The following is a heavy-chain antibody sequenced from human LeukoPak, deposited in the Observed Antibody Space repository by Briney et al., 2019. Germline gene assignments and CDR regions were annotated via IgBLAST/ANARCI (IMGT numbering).Heavy chain of an antibody. Sequence: SETLSLTCTVSGASITSSSFFWGWIRQPPGKGLEWIGSISYSGNTFYNSSLRSRVTMSVDTSENQFSLKLTSVTAADTAVYYCARRRAYNFYDPWGQGTLVTVSS. CDR1: GASITSSSFF. CDR2: ISYSGNT. CDR3: ARRRAYNFYDP. D-gene: IGHD1-20*01. V-gene: IGHV4-39*01. J-gene: IGHJ5*02.